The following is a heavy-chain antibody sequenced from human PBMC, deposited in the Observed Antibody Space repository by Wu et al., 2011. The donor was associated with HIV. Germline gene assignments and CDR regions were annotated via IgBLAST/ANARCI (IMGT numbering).Heavy chain of an antibody. CDR2: IIPKFGTP. D-gene: IGHD3-22*01. J-gene: IGHJ5*02. CDR3: ARVYGYYYDSSGYYKYNWFDP. Sequence: QVQLVQSGAEVKKPGSSVKVSCKASGSTFSTNAISWVRQAPGQGLEWMGRIIPKFGTPNYAQKFQDRVVISADKSTTTAYLELSSLRPEDTAVYYCARVYGYYYDSSGYYKYNWFDPWGQGTLVTVSS. V-gene: IGHV1-69*14. CDR1: GSTFSTNA.